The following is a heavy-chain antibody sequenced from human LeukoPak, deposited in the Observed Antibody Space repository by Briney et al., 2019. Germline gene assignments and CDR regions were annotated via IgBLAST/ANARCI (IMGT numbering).Heavy chain of an antibody. CDR3: AMSYGDPTIEYFDY. V-gene: IGHV3-66*01. CDR2: IYSGGST. D-gene: IGHD4-17*01. Sequence: GGSLRLSCAASGFTVSSNYMSWVRQAPGKGLEWVSVIYSGGSTYYADSVKGRFTISRDNSKNTLYLQMNSLRAEDTAVYYCAMSYGDPTIEYFDYWGQGTLVTVSS. J-gene: IGHJ4*02. CDR1: GFTVSSNY.